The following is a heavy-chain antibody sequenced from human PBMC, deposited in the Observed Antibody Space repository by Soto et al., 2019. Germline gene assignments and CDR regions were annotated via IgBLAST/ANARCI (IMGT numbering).Heavy chain of an antibody. CDR2: IYYSGST. Sequence: QLQLQESGPGLVKPSETLSLTCTVSGGSISSSSYYWGWIRQPPGKGLEWIGSIYYSGSTYYNPSLKSRVTISVDTSKNQFSLKLSSVTAADMAVYYCARGGLDDAFDIWGQGTMVTVSS. CDR3: ARGGLDDAFDI. D-gene: IGHD3-16*01. V-gene: IGHV4-39*01. CDR1: GGSISSSSYY. J-gene: IGHJ3*02.